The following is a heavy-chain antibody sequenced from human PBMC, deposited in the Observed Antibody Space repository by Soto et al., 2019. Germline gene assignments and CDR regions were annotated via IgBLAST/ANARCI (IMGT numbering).Heavy chain of an antibody. CDR3: ARTEWIQLWFDY. CDR1: GASISSGGYY. J-gene: IGHJ4*02. CDR2: IYYSGIS. Sequence: QVQLLESGPGRVKPSQTLSLICNVSGASISSGGYYWSWIRQRPGGGLEWLGFIYYSGISHYNPSLKSRATISVDTSKNQFSLNLISVTAADTAVYYCARTEWIQLWFDYWGQGAVVTVS. V-gene: IGHV4-31*03. D-gene: IGHD5-18*01.